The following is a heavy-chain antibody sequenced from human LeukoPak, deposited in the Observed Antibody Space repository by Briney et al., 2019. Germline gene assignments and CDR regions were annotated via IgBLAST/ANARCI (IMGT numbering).Heavy chain of an antibody. D-gene: IGHD3-22*01. CDR3: AREYYYDSSGYFEAFDI. CDR1: GFTFSDYN. J-gene: IGHJ3*02. Sequence: GGSLRLSCAASGFTFSDYNTRWIRQAPGKGLEWVAVISYDGSNKYYADSVKGRFTFSRDNSKNTLYLQMNSLRAEDTAVYYCAREYYYDSSGYFEAFDIWGQGTMVTVSS. CDR2: ISYDGSNK. V-gene: IGHV3-30*04.